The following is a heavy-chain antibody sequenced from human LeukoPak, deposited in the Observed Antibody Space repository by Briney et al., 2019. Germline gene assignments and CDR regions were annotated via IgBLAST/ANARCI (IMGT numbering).Heavy chain of an antibody. V-gene: IGHV3-23*01. CDR3: AKWGDYEVLTGYYVSDY. CDR1: GSTFSNYA. Sequence: GGSLRLSCVASGSTFSNYATSWVRQAPGKGLEWVSAITGGGSGIYYADSMKSRFTISRDNSKNTLYLQINSLRAEETAVYYCAKWGDYEVLTGYYVSDYWGQGTLVTVSS. CDR2: ITGGGSGI. D-gene: IGHD3-9*01. J-gene: IGHJ4*02.